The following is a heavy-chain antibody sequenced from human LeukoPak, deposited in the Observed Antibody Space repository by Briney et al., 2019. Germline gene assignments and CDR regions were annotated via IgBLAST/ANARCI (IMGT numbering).Heavy chain of an antibody. CDR1: VYTFTSYG. D-gene: IGHD3-22*01. J-gene: IGHJ6*03. V-gene: IGHV1-18*01. CDR3: ARAYYYDSSGYYPTHYYYYYMDV. Sequence: ASVKVSCKPSVYTFTSYGISWVRQAPGQGLEWMRWISAYNGNTNYAQKLQGRVTMTTDTSTSTAYMELRSLRSDDTAVYYCARAYYYDSSGYYPTHYYYYYMDVWGKGTTVTVSS. CDR2: ISAYNGNT.